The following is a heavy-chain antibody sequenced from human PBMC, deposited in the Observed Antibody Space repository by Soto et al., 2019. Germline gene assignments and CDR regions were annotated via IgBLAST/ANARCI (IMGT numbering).Heavy chain of an antibody. Sequence: GESLKISFKGSGYNFAGYWIAWVRQMPGKGLELMGIIYPSDSDTRYRPSFQGQATISADKSISSAYLQWSSLRASDTAMYYCARGGVSTHTFDYWGQGTPVTVSS. D-gene: IGHD1-1*01. J-gene: IGHJ4*02. V-gene: IGHV5-51*01. CDR2: IYPSDSDT. CDR3: ARGGVSTHTFDY. CDR1: GYNFAGYW.